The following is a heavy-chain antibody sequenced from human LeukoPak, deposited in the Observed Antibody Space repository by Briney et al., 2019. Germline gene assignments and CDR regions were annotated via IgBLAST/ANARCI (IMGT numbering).Heavy chain of an antibody. J-gene: IGHJ4*02. CDR1: GFTFSSHW. D-gene: IGHD3-16*01. Sequence: GGSLRLSCAASGFTFSSHWMTWVRQAPGKGLEWVASIKQGGSEKYYADSVKGRFTISRDNAKNSLYLQMNSLRAEDTALYYCARGNAGEDYWGQGTLVTVSS. CDR2: IKQGGSEK. V-gene: IGHV3-7*03. CDR3: ARGNAGEDY.